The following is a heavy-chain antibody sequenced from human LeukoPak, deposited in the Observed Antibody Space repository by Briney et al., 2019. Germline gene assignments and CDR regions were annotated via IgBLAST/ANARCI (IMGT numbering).Heavy chain of an antibody. CDR3: ATYRQVLLPFES. CDR1: GFTFSTFA. CDR2: IFPSGGEI. J-gene: IGHJ4*02. D-gene: IGHD2-8*02. Sequence: PGGSLRLSCAASGFTFSTFAMIWVRQPPGKGLEWVSSIFPSGGEIHYADSVRGRFTISRDNCKSTLSLQTNSLRAEDTAIYYCATYRQVLLPFESWGQGTLVTVSS. V-gene: IGHV3-23*01.